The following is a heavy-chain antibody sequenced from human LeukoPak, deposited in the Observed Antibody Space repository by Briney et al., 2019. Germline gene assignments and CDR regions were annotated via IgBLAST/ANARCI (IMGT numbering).Heavy chain of an antibody. J-gene: IGHJ5*02. V-gene: IGHV1-69*13. CDR2: IIPIFGTA. Sequence: SVKVSCKASGGTFSSYAISWVRQAPGQGLEWMGGIIPIFGTANYAQKFQGRVTITADESTSTAYMELSSLRSEDTAVYYCARVYCSSTSCHGGRWFDPWGQGTLVTVSS. D-gene: IGHD2-2*01. CDR3: ARVYCSSTSCHGGRWFDP. CDR1: GGTFSSYA.